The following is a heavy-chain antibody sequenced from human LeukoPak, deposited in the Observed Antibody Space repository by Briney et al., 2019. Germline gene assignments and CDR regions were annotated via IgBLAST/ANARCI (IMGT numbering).Heavy chain of an antibody. CDR1: GYIFTDYY. J-gene: IGHJ5*02. Sequence: ASVKVSCKASGYIFTDYYMYWVRQAPGQGLEWMGWINPNSGDTNYAQKFQGRVTMTRDTSLSTVYMELSRLRSDDTAVYYCATQATSGWHFSWGQGTLVTVSS. CDR3: ATQATSGWHFS. D-gene: IGHD6-19*01. V-gene: IGHV1-2*02. CDR2: INPNSGDT.